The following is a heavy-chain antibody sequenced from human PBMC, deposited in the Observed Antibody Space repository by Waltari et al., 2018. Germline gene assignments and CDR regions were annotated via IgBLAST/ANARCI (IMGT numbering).Heavy chain of an antibody. Sequence: ELQLVESGGGLVQPGGYLRLSSQAPGFTFGSYWMHGVRQTPGKGLVWVSRISSDGNTTTYADSVKGRFTISRDNAKNTLYLQMNSLRAEDTALYYCARVEYTYGPYCFDSWGQGTPVTVSS. D-gene: IGHD5-18*01. CDR3: ARVEYTYGPYCFDS. CDR1: GFTFGSYW. V-gene: IGHV3-74*01. CDR2: ISSDGNTT. J-gene: IGHJ4*02.